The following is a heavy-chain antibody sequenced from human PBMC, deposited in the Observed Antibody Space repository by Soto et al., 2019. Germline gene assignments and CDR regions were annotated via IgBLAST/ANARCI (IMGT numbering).Heavy chain of an antibody. Sequence: GGSLRLSCAASGFTFSSYAMSWVRQAPGKGLEWVSAISGSGGSTYYADSVKGRFTISRDNSKNTLYLQMNSLRAEDTAVYYCAKDPSPYGDYDNWFDPWGQGTLVTVSS. CDR3: AKDPSPYGDYDNWFDP. D-gene: IGHD4-17*01. CDR1: GFTFSSYA. V-gene: IGHV3-23*01. J-gene: IGHJ5*02. CDR2: ISGSGGST.